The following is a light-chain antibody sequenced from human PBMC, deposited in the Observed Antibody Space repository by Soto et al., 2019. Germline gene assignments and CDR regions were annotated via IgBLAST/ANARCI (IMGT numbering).Light chain of an antibody. V-gene: IGLV2-14*01. CDR1: SSDVGGSNY. CDR2: KGS. CDR3: TSSTTDSLYV. Sequence: QSVLTQPASVSGYPGHSNTISCTGTSSDVGGSNYFSWYQQYPGKVHKLLINKGSNRPSGVSNRFSGSKSAYTASLTISGLQAEDEADYFCTSSTTDSLYVFGTGTKVTV. J-gene: IGLJ1*01.